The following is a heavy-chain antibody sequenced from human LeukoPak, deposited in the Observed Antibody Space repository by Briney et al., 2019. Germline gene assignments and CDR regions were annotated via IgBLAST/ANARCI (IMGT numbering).Heavy chain of an antibody. Sequence: ASVKVSCKASGYTFTGYYMHWVRQAPGQGLEWMGWINPNSGGTNYAQKFQGWVTMTRDTSISTAYMELSSLRPEDTAVYYCARGRTSGFGEFYYFDYWGQGTLVTVSS. CDR1: GYTFTGYY. CDR2: INPNSGGT. D-gene: IGHD3-10*01. V-gene: IGHV1-2*04. J-gene: IGHJ4*02. CDR3: ARGRTSGFGEFYYFDY.